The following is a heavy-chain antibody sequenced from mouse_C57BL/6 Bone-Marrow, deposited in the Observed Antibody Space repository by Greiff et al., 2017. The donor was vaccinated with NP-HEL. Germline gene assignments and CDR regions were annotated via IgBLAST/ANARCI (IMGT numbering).Heavy chain of an antibody. CDR2: IDPSDSYT. CDR1: GYTFTSYW. Sequence: QVQLQQPGAELVMPGASVKLSCKASGYTFTSYWMHWVKQRPGQGLEWIGEIDPSDSYTNYNQKFKGKSTLTVDKSSSTAYMQRSSLTSEDSAVYYCATKGVVGDYWGKGTTLTVSS. J-gene: IGHJ2*01. D-gene: IGHD1-1*01. V-gene: IGHV1-69*01. CDR3: ATKGVVGDY.